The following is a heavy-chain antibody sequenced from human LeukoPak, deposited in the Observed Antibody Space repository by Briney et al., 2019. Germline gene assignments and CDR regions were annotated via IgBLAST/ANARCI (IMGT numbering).Heavy chain of an antibody. V-gene: IGHV3-23*01. J-gene: IGHJ5*02. CDR3: GPLLPAAIRVTRGGWFDP. D-gene: IGHD2-2*01. CDR1: GFTFSSYA. Sequence: GGSLRLSCAASGFTFSSYAMSWVRQAPGKGLEWVSAISGSGGSTYYADSVKGRFTISRDNSKNTLYLQVNSLRAEDTAVYYCGPLLPAAIRVTRGGWFDPWGQGTLVTVSS. CDR2: ISGSGGST.